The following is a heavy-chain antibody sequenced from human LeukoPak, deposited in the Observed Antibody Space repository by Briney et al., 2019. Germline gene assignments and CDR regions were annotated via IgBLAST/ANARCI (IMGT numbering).Heavy chain of an antibody. J-gene: IGHJ6*03. CDR3: ARDFGPYYYYYMDV. V-gene: IGHV1-18*01. D-gene: IGHD3/OR15-3a*01. CDR1: GYTFTRYG. Sequence: ASVKVSCKASGYTFTRYGISWVRQAPGQGLEWMGWISAYNGNTNYAQKLQGRVTMTTDTSTSTAYMELRSLRSDDTAVYYCARDFGPYYYYYMDVWGKGTTVTVSS. CDR2: ISAYNGNT.